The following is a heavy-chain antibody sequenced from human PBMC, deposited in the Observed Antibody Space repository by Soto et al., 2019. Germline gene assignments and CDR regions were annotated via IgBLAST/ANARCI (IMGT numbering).Heavy chain of an antibody. J-gene: IGHJ3*02. CDR1: GGTFSSYA. Sequence: SVKVSCKASGGTFSSYAISWVRQAPGQGLEWMGGIIPIFGTANYAQKFQGRVTITADKSTSTAYMELSSLRSEDTAVYYCARSSGWYFVDAFDIWGQGTMVTVSS. D-gene: IGHD6-19*01. CDR3: ARSSGWYFVDAFDI. V-gene: IGHV1-69*06. CDR2: IIPIFGTA.